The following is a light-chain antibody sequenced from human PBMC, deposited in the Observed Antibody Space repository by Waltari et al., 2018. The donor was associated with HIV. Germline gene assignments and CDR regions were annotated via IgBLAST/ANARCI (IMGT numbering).Light chain of an antibody. Sequence: SYELTQPPSVSVSPGQTASITCSGNKLGNKYACWYQQKPGQSPLLVIYQDSERPSAIPERFSASNSGNTATLTISGTQPMDEGDYYCLAWDSSTVVFGGGTRLTVL. CDR1: KLGNKY. CDR2: QDS. J-gene: IGLJ2*01. CDR3: LAWDSSTVV. V-gene: IGLV3-1*01.